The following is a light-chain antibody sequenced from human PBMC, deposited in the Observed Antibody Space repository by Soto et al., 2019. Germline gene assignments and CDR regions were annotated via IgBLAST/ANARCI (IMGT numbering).Light chain of an antibody. Sequence: EIVMTQSPDILSVSPGERVTLSCRASQSVTSNLAWYQQKPGRAPRLLIHGASTRATGIPARFSGSGSGTEFTLTISSLQSEDFAVYYCQQYNNWPPTTFGQGTKVEIK. CDR2: GAS. CDR1: QSVTSN. J-gene: IGKJ1*01. CDR3: QQYNNWPPTT. V-gene: IGKV3-15*01.